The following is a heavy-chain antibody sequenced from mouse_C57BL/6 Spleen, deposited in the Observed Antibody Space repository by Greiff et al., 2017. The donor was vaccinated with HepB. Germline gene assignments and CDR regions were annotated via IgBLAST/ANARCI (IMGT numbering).Heavy chain of an antibody. Sequence: QVQLQQPGAELVKPGASVKMSCKASGYTFTSYWITWVKQRPGQGLEWIGDIYPGSGSTNYNEKFKSKATLTVDTSSSTAYMQLSSLTSEDSAVYYCARGGLLRPYPYYLDYWGQGTTLTVSS. CDR1: GYTFTSYW. J-gene: IGHJ2*01. CDR2: IYPGSGST. CDR3: ARGGLLRPYPYYLDY. V-gene: IGHV1-55*01. D-gene: IGHD2-3*01.